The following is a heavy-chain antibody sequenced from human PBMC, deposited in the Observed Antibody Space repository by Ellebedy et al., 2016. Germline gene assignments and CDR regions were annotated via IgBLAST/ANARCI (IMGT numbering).Heavy chain of an antibody. J-gene: IGHJ4*02. CDR2: AAYNGE. CDR3: ARGLGPGGTWHIDY. V-gene: IGHV3-30*16. D-gene: IGHD7-27*01. Sequence: GESLKISXEASGFTFSRYSMHWVRQAPGRGPEWVGVAAYNGEFYEESVRGRFTISRDNSKSTLYLEMTSLRHEDTAVYYCARGLGPGGTWHIDYWGQGTRVTVSS. CDR1: GFTFSRYS.